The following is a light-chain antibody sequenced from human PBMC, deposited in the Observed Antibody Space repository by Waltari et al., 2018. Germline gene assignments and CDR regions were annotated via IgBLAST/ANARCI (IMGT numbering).Light chain of an antibody. CDR3: QQSYSTPPGLT. V-gene: IGKV1-39*01. CDR2: AAS. Sequence: DIQMTQSPSSLSASVGDRVTITCRASQSISSYLNWYQQKPGKAPQLQIYAASSLQSGVPSRFSGSGSGTDFTLTISSLQPEDFATYYCQQSYSTPPGLTFGGGTKVEIK. J-gene: IGKJ4*01. CDR1: QSISSY.